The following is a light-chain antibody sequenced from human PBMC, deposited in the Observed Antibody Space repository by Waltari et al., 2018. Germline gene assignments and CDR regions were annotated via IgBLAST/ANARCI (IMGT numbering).Light chain of an antibody. CDR1: ENIDSR. CDR2: GAS. CDR3: QQYMNYFKT. J-gene: IGKJ1*01. V-gene: IGKV1-5*03. Sequence: KMTQSPDTLSASVGDRVTITCRASENIDSRLAWYQQKPGKAPQLLIYGASNLENGVPLRFMGSGSGTEFTLTISSLQPDDYATDHCQQYMNYFKTFGQGTKVEI.